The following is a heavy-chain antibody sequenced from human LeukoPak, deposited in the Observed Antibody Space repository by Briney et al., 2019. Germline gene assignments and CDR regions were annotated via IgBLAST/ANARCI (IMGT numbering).Heavy chain of an antibody. J-gene: IGHJ6*02. CDR2: IYPGDSDT. V-gene: IGHV5-51*01. CDR3: ARVRRMGATTGYYYFFYGIDV. CDR1: GYGFISYW. Sequence: GASLQTSGKGSGYGFISYWICWVRQMPGKGVEWMGIIYPGDSDTRYSSWFQCQVTTSADKSISTAYLQGTSLKASDTAIYYCARVRRMGATTGYYYFFYGIDVWGQRATGTVSS. D-gene: IGHD1-26*01.